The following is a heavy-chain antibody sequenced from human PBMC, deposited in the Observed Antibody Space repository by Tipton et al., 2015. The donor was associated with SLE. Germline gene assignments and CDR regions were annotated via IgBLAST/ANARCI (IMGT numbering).Heavy chain of an antibody. CDR3: ARDGGDYGS. CDR1: GGSISSHY. D-gene: IGHD4-17*01. J-gene: IGHJ5*02. Sequence: TLSLTCTVSGGSISSHYWSWIRQPPGKGLEWIGSIYRSGSTYYNPSLKSRVTMSVDTSKNQFSLKLSSVTAADTAVYYCARDGGDYGSWGQGTLVTVSS. CDR2: IYRSGST. V-gene: IGHV4-59*04.